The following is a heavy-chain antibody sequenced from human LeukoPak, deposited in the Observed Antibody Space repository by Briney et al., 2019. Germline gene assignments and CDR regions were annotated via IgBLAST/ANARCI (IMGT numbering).Heavy chain of an antibody. CDR3: AKTSRVNSAYDSPFDY. D-gene: IGHD5-12*01. J-gene: IGHJ4*02. V-gene: IGHV3-23*01. Sequence: GSLRLSCAASGFTFSTYAMSWVRQAPGKGLEWVSAVRGSGSDTYYADSVKGRFTISRDNSKNTLHLQMNSLRAEDTAIYYCAKTSRVNSAYDSPFDYWGQGTLVTVSS. CDR1: GFTFSTYA. CDR2: VRGSGSDT.